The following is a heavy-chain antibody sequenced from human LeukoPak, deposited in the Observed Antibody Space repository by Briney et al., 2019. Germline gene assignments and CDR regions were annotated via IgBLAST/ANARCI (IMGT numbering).Heavy chain of an antibody. V-gene: IGHV3-21*01. Sequence: GGSLRLSCAASGFTFSSYSMNWVRQAPGKGLEWVSSISSSSSYIYYADSVKGRFTISRDNAKNSLYLQMNSLRAEDTAVYYCARDSGSYFPYYYYYGMDVWGQGTTVTVSS. CDR1: GFTFSSYS. J-gene: IGHJ6*02. CDR3: ARDSGSYFPYYYYYGMDV. D-gene: IGHD1-26*01. CDR2: ISSSSSYI.